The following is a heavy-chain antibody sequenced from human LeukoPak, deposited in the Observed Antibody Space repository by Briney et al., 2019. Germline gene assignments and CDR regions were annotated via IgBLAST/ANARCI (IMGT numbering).Heavy chain of an antibody. CDR1: GGSISSGSYY. J-gene: IGHJ4*01. D-gene: IGHD3-10*01. V-gene: IGHV4-61*02. CDR3: ARVTPLGRFGENDRGFDY. CDR2: IYTSGST. Sequence: SETLSLTCTVSGGSISSGSYYWSWIRQPAGKGLEWIGRIYTSGSTNYNPSLKSRVTISVDTSENQFSLKLSSVTAADTAVYYCARVTPLGRFGENDRGFDYWGQGTLVTVSS.